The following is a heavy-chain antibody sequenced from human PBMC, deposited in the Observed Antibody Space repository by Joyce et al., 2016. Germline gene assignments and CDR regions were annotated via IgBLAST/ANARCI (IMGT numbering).Heavy chain of an antibody. D-gene: IGHD1-26*01. CDR2: VNGGNGEK. V-gene: IGHV1-3*01. Sequence: QVHLAQSGDEVRKPGASVKVSCKGSGYTFTTYAIHWLRQAPGQRLEWLGWVNGGNGEKKKSKKLEGRFIRSGDPAASTVYRELRSLRSEDTAVYYCARENGIGELTLHPAYSGLDVWGQGTTVTVSS. CDR3: ARENGIGELTLHPAYSGLDV. CDR1: GYTFTTYA. J-gene: IGHJ6*02.